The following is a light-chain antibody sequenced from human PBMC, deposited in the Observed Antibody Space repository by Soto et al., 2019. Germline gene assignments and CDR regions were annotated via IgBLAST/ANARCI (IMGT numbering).Light chain of an antibody. CDR2: DAS. V-gene: IGKV3-11*01. CDR3: QQRSQWPPMT. Sequence: EILLTQSPVTLSLSPGQRATLSCRASQSISTYLAWYQVKPGQAPRLLIYDASSRATGVPARFSGSGSGTDFSLTISSLEPEDVAVYYCQQRSQWPPMTFGQGTRLEI. CDR1: QSISTY. J-gene: IGKJ5*01.